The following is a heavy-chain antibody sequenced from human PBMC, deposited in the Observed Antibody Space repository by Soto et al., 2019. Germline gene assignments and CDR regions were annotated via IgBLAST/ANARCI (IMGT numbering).Heavy chain of an antibody. D-gene: IGHD6-13*01. Sequence: QVQLQESGPGLVKPSQTLSLTCTVSGGSISSGDYYWSWIRQPPGKGLEWIGYIYYSGSTYYNPSRKSRVTISVYTSTNQFALKLSSVTAADTAVYYCARERPDGSRLDPWGQGTLVTVSS. CDR3: ARERPDGSRLDP. CDR1: GGSISSGDYY. J-gene: IGHJ5*02. CDR2: IYYSGST. V-gene: IGHV4-30-4*01.